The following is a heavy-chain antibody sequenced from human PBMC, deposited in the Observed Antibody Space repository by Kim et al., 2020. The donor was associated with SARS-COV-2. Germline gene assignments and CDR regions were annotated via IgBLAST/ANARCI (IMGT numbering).Heavy chain of an antibody. CDR3: TKYCSTTSCFTDY. Sequence: NPSLRSRLTVSVDTAKNQFSLKLSSVTAADTAVYYCTKYCSTTSCFTDYWGQGTLVTVSS. J-gene: IGHJ4*02. V-gene: IGHV4-39*01. D-gene: IGHD2-2*01.